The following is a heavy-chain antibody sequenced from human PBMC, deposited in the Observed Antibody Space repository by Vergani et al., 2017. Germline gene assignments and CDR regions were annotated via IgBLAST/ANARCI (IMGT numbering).Heavy chain of an antibody. CDR2: IYYSGST. D-gene: IGHD6-13*01. Sequence: QVQLQESGPGLVKPSQTLSLTCTVSGGSISSGSYYWSWIRQPAGKGLEWIGRIYYSGSTNYNPSLKSRVTISVDTSKYQFSLKLSSVTAADTAVYYCASDRTGYIDAFDIWGQGTMVTVSS. CDR1: GGSISSGSYY. J-gene: IGHJ3*02. CDR3: ASDRTGYIDAFDI. V-gene: IGHV4-61*02.